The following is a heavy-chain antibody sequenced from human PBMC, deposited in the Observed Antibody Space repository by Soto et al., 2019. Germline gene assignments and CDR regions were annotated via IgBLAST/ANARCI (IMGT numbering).Heavy chain of an antibody. Sequence: ASVKVSCKASGYTFTSYYMHWVRQAPGQGLEWMGIINPSGGSTSYAQKFQGRVTMTRDTSTSTVYMELSSLRSEDTAVYYCASDIVGSFGEFDYYYYMDVWGKGTTVTVSS. V-gene: IGHV1-46*03. CDR3: ASDIVGSFGEFDYYYYMDV. CDR1: GYTFTSYY. CDR2: INPSGGST. D-gene: IGHD3-10*01. J-gene: IGHJ6*03.